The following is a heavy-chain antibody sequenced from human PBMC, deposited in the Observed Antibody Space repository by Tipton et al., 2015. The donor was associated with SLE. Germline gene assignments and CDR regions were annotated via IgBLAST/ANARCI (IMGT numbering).Heavy chain of an antibody. CDR2: IYYSGST. D-gene: IGHD2-15*01. CDR3: ARHVYCSGGSCYSGDYFDY. J-gene: IGHJ4*02. Sequence: TLSLTCTVSGGSISSSSYYWGWIRQPPGEGLEWIGSIYYSGSTYYNPSLKSRVTISVDTSKNQFSLKLSSVTAADTAVYYCARHVYCSGGSCYSGDYFDYWGQGTLVTVSS. V-gene: IGHV4-39*07. CDR1: GGSISSSSYY.